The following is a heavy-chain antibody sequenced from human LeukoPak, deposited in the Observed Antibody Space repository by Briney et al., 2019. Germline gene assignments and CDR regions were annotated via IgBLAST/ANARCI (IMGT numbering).Heavy chain of an antibody. Sequence: GGSLKLSCAASGFTFSNYWMTWVRQAPGKGLEWVANIKHDGSEDYYLDSVKGRFTISRDNAKNTLYLQMNSLRAEDTAVYYCARDQLFCTSGTCYKDYWGQGTLVTVSS. V-gene: IGHV3-7*01. CDR1: GFTFSNYW. J-gene: IGHJ4*02. D-gene: IGHD2-15*01. CDR2: IKHDGSED. CDR3: ARDQLFCTSGTCYKDY.